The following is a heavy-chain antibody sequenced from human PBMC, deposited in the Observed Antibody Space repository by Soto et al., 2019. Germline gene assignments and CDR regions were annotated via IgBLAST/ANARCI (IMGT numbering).Heavy chain of an antibody. CDR2: FFTGGST. Sequence: PGGSLRLSCAAAGFNVSDNYMGWVRQAPGKSLEWVSSFFTGGSTDYADSVKGRFTISRDDSKNTVYLQTNSLRAEDTAVYFCVRERRGLGIGFDNWGQGTLVTVSS. CDR1: GFNVSDNY. CDR3: VRERRGLGIGFDN. V-gene: IGHV3-53*01. D-gene: IGHD6-19*01. J-gene: IGHJ4*02.